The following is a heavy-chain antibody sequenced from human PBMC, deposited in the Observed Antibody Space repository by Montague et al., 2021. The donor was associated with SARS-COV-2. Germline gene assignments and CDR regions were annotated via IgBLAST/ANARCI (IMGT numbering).Heavy chain of an antibody. CDR1: GGSISSSSYH. CDR3: ARLRYYDGNSGCQGLGDF. D-gene: IGHD4-23*01. Sequence: SETLSLTCIVSGGSISSSSYHWGWIRQPPGKGLEWIGTIYYSGSTYYNPSLKSRATISVDTSKNQFSLKLSSVTAAATAVYYCARLRYYDGNSGCQGLGDFWGQGALVTVSS. J-gene: IGHJ4*02. V-gene: IGHV4-39*01. CDR2: IYYSGST.